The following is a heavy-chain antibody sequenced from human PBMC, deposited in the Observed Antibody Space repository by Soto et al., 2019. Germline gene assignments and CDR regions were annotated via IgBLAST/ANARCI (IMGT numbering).Heavy chain of an antibody. Sequence: QIQLVQAGSEVRMPGASVKVSCKASGYIFTTYSITWVRQAPGQGLAWMGWVSARNGKTNYAQKFEDRVTMTTATSTTTAYMELRSLRSYDTAVYYCAREAFGVQASWFDPWGQGTLVTVSS. CDR1: GYIFTTYS. CDR2: VSARNGKT. CDR3: AREAFGVQASWFDP. V-gene: IGHV1-18*01. J-gene: IGHJ5*02. D-gene: IGHD3-10*01.